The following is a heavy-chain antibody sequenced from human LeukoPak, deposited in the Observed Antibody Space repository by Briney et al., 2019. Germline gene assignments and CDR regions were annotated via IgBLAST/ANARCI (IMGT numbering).Heavy chain of an antibody. CDR1: GYTFTGYY. CDR3: ARDASGYVYYMDV. J-gene: IGHJ6*03. V-gene: IGHV1-2*02. CDR2: INPNSGGT. Sequence: GASVKVSCKASGYTFTGYYMHWVRQAPGQGLEWMGWINPNSGGTNYAQKFQGRVTMTRDTFISTAYMELSRLRSDDTAVYYCARDASGYVYYMDVWGKGTTVTISS. D-gene: IGHD5-12*01.